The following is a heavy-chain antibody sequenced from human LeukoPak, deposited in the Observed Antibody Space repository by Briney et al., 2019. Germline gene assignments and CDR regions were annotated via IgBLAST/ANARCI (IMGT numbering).Heavy chain of an antibody. CDR1: GFTFSSHW. Sequence: PGGSLRLSCAASGFTFSSHWMHWVRQAPGKGLVWVSRINSDGSSISYADPVKGRFTISRDNSKNTLYLQMNSLRAEDTAVYYCAGDSNGGNSAFHLDYWGQGTLVTVSS. D-gene: IGHD4-23*01. J-gene: IGHJ4*02. CDR3: AGDSNGGNSAFHLDY. V-gene: IGHV3-74*01. CDR2: INSDGSSI.